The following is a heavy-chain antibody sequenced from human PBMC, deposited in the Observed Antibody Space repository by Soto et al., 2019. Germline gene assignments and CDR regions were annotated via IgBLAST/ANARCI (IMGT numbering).Heavy chain of an antibody. Sequence: GASVKVSCKASGFTFTSSAVQWVRQARGQRLEWIGWIVVGSGNTNYAQKFQERVTITRDMSTSTAYMELSSLRSEDTAVYYCAAPDTAMVTHPYYYYYYGMDVWGQGTTVTVSS. J-gene: IGHJ6*02. CDR3: AAPDTAMVTHPYYYYYYGMDV. CDR1: GFTFTSSA. D-gene: IGHD5-18*01. CDR2: IVVGSGNT. V-gene: IGHV1-58*01.